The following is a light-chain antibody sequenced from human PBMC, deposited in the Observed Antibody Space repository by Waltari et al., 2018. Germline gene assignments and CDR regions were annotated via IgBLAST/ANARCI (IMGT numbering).Light chain of an antibody. J-gene: IGLJ2*01. V-gene: IGLV2-14*03. CDR2: DVN. Sequence: QSALTQPASVSGSPGQSITISCTGTSSDVGGYNYVSWYQQHPGKAPKLMIFDVNNRPSGVSNRFSGSKSVNTASLTISGLQAEDDADYYCSAYISSSTLELFGGGTRLTVL. CDR1: SSDVGGYNY. CDR3: SAYISSSTLEL.